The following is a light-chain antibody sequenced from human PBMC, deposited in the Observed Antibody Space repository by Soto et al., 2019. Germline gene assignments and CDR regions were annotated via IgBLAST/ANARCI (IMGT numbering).Light chain of an antibody. CDR2: DAS. CDR1: QDIRQY. CDR3: QVYDYISAGFT. J-gene: IGKJ3*01. Sequence: DIQMTQSPSSLSASIGDRVTITCQASQDIRQYLNWYQQKPGKAPKLLIFDASRLETGFPSRFSGSGSGTYFTFTVSSLQTEDIATYYCQVYDYISAGFTFGPGTKVDLK. V-gene: IGKV1-33*01.